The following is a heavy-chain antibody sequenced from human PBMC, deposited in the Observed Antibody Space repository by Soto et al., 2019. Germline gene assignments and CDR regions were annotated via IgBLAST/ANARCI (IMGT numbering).Heavy chain of an antibody. D-gene: IGHD3-16*02. Sequence: VHLVESGGGVVQPGRSLRLSCAASGFTFSSYAIHRVRQAPGKGLEWVAVISYDGNSKYYADSVKGRFTISRDNSKNTLYLQMNSLRPEDTAVYYCAKDPVADYVWGSYRPSTYFDYWGQGTLVTVSS. CDR3: AKDPVADYVWGSYRPSTYFDY. J-gene: IGHJ4*02. V-gene: IGHV3-30*18. CDR1: GFTFSSYA. CDR2: ISYDGNSK.